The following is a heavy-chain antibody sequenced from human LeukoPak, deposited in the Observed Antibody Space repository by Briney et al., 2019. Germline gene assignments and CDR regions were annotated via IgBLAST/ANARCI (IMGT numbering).Heavy chain of an antibody. Sequence: SSETLSLTCAVSGDSVSSSHWWNWVRQPPGKGLEWIGETSQSGDTKYNPSLKSRVTVSLDNSKSQFSLKLSSVTAADSAIYYCATNVGKTFDYWGQGVLVTVSS. CDR2: TSQSGDT. D-gene: IGHD7-27*01. J-gene: IGHJ4*02. CDR3: ATNVGKTFDY. V-gene: IGHV4-4*02. CDR1: GDSVSSSHW.